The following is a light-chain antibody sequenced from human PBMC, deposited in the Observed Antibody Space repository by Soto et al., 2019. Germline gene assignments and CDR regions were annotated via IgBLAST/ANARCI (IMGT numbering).Light chain of an antibody. CDR1: QGIGSA. CDR3: QQFNSYPLT. Sequence: ALQLAQSPSSLSASVGDRVTINCRASQGIGSALAWYQLKPGTTPNLLIYDGSTLEDGVPSRFSGSGSGTDFTLTISSLQPEDFATYYCQQFNSYPLTFGGGTKVEIK. CDR2: DGS. J-gene: IGKJ4*01. V-gene: IGKV1-13*02.